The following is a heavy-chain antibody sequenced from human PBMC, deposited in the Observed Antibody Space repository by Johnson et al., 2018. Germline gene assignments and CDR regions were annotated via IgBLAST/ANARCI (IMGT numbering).Heavy chain of an antibody. Sequence: QVQLQESGPGLVKPSETLSVTCTISGGSISNYYWSWIRQPPGKGLEWIGYIYYSGRTNYDPSLKSRVTMSVDTSSNQVSLELTSVTAADTAVYYCARLRCCGTPYMDIWGKGTAVTVSS. CDR2: IYYSGRT. CDR1: GGSISNYY. D-gene: IGHD2-15*01. CDR3: ARLRCCGTPYMDI. V-gene: IGHV4-59*01. J-gene: IGHJ6*03.